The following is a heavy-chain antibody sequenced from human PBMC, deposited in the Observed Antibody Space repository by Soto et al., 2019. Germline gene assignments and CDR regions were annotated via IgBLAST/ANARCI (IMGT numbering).Heavy chain of an antibody. CDR3: AREVVTPVFPFDY. Sequence: GGSLRLSCAASGVTFSSYTMNWVRQAPGKGLEWVSYISSSSSTIYYADSVKGRFTISRDNAKNSLYLQMNSLRDEDTAVYYCAREVVTPVFPFDYWGQGTLVTVSS. CDR2: ISSSSSTI. CDR1: GVTFSSYT. V-gene: IGHV3-48*02. J-gene: IGHJ4*02. D-gene: IGHD2-21*02.